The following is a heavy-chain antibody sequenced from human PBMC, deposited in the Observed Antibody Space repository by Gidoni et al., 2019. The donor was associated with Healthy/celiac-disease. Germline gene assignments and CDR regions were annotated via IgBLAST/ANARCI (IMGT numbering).Heavy chain of an antibody. CDR1: GGTFSSYA. CDR2: IIPIFGTA. J-gene: IGHJ6*02. V-gene: IGHV1-69*06. D-gene: IGHD2-2*01. CDR3: ARDSTVVVPEELLGGMDV. Sequence: QVQLVQSGAEVKKPGSSVKVSCKASGGTFSSYAISWVRQAPGQGLEWMGGIIPIFGTANYAQKFQGRVTITADKSTSTAYMELSSLRSEDTAVYYCARDSTVVVPEELLGGMDVWGQGTTVTVSS.